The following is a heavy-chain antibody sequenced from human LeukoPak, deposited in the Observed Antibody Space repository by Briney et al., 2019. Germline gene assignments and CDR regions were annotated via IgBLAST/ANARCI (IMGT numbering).Heavy chain of an antibody. D-gene: IGHD4-17*01. CDR3: AKDPFVYYGDYIIR. CDR2: FSVSDKTT. J-gene: IGHJ4*02. CDR1: GFTFSSYA. V-gene: IGHV3-23*01. Sequence: GGSLRLSCAASGFTFSSYAMSWVRQAPGKGLEWVSGFSVSDKTTYYADSVKGRFTISRDNSKNTLYLQINSLRAEDTAVYYCAKDPFVYYGDYIIRWGQGTLVTVSS.